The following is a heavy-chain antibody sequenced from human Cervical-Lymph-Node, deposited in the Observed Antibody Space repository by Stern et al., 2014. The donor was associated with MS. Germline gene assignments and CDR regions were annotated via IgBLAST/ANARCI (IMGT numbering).Heavy chain of an antibody. CDR1: GFSFSTGEVG. D-gene: IGHD4-23*01. Sequence: QINLKESGPTLVKPTQTLTLTCTFSGFSFSTGEVGVGWIRQPPGKALEWLALSYWDEDKRYSPSLQGRLTITKDTSKSQVVLTMTNMDPVDTATYYCTRSRSYTYGAKRAWYFDLWGRGTHVTVAS. CDR2: SYWDEDK. V-gene: IGHV2-5*02. J-gene: IGHJ2*01. CDR3: TRSRSYTYGAKRAWYFDL.